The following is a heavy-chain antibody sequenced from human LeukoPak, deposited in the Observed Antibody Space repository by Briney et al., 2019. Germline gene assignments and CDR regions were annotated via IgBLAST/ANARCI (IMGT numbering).Heavy chain of an antibody. Sequence: PGGSLRPSCAASGLTVSDYYMSWIRQAPGKGLVWVSYISSSGSTIYYADSVKGRFTISRDNAKNSLSLQIDSMRARDTAVDDSAGYYWPEASGWRPSGRFASWGQGTLVTVSS. J-gene: IGHJ5*01. CDR2: ISSSGSTI. D-gene: IGHD6-19*01. CDR1: GLTVSDYY. CDR3: AGYYWPEASGWRPSGRFAS. V-gene: IGHV3-11*01.